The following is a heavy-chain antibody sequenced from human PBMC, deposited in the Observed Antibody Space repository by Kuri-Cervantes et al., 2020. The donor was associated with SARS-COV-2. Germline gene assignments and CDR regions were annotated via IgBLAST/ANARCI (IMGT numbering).Heavy chain of an antibody. V-gene: IGHV3-53*01. CDR3: ARAGYSTGWFPDWYFDL. J-gene: IGHJ2*01. CDR1: GFTFSDYY. D-gene: IGHD6-19*01. Sequence: GGSLRLSCAASGFTFSDYYMSWIRQAPGKGLEWVSIIYSGGTTYYADSVKGRFTISRDNSKNTVNLQMNSLRGEDTALYYCARAGYSTGWFPDWYFDLWGRGTLVTVSS. CDR2: IYSGGTT.